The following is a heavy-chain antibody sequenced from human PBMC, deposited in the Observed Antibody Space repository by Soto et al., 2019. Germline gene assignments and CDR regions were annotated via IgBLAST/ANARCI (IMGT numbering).Heavy chain of an antibody. D-gene: IGHD3-10*01. CDR3: ARPGGSGTYYKFEF. CDR1: GYAFINFW. V-gene: IGHV5-51*01. CDR2: IYPRNSET. J-gene: IGHJ4*02. Sequence: GESLKISCQGSGYAFINFWVAWVRQMPGKGLEWMGTIYPRNSETRYSPSFQGQVTMSVDRSTSTAYLEWDSLKASDTAIYFCARPGGSGTYYKFEFWGQGTPVTSPQ.